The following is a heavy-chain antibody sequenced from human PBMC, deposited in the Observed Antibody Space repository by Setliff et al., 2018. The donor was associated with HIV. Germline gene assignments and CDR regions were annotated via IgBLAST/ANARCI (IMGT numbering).Heavy chain of an antibody. J-gene: IGHJ4*02. CDR3: AVMGFCSGNSCYRTEGFDY. Sequence: ASVKVSCKASGYPFTGYYLHWVRQAPGQGLEWMGWINPNSGATNYAQKFQGSVTMTRDTSISTAYMELTTLSSGDTAVYYCAVMGFCSGNSCYRTEGFDYWGQGTLVTVSS. V-gene: IGHV1-2*02. CDR2: INPNSGAT. D-gene: IGHD2-15*01. CDR1: GYPFTGYY.